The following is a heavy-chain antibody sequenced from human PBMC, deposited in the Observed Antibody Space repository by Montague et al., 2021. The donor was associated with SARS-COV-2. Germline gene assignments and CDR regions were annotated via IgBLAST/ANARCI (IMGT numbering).Heavy chain of an antibody. CDR1: GGSISSYY. Sequence: SETLSLTCTVSGGSISSYYWSWIRQPPGKGLEWIGYIYYSGSTNYNSSLKSRVTISVDTSKNQFSLKLSSVTAADTAVYYCAREVRYYYGSSGPGAFDIWGQGTMVTVSS. J-gene: IGHJ3*02. D-gene: IGHD3-22*01. V-gene: IGHV4-59*01. CDR3: AREVRYYYGSSGPGAFDI. CDR2: IYYSGST.